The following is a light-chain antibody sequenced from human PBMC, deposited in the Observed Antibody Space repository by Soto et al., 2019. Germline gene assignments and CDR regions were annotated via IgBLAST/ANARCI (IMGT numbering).Light chain of an antibody. J-gene: IGLJ2*01. CDR2: EVN. Sequence: QSALTQPASVSGSPGQSITISCIGTSSDIGAYNYVSWYQQHPGKVPKLMIFEVNKRPSGVPDRFSGSKSGNTASLTVSGLQAEDEANYYCSSYAGSNNLVFGGGTKVTVL. V-gene: IGLV2-8*01. CDR1: SSDIGAYNY. CDR3: SSYAGSNNLV.